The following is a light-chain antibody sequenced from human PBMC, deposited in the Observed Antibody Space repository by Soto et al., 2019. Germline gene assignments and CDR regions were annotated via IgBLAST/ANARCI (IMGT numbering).Light chain of an antibody. CDR3: SSYTSSSTLRV. CDR1: SSDVGGYNY. J-gene: IGLJ3*02. Sequence: QSVLTQPASVSGSPGQSITISCTGTSSDVGGYNYVSWYQQHPGKAPKLMIYEVSNRPSGVSNRFSGSKSGNTASLTSSVLQAEDEADYYCSSYTSSSTLRVFGGGTKVTVL. V-gene: IGLV2-14*01. CDR2: EVS.